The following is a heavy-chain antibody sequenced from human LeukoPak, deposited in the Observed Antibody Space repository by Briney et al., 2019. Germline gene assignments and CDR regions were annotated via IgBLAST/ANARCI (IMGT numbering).Heavy chain of an antibody. D-gene: IGHD6-13*01. V-gene: IGHV3-21*01. CDR1: GFTFSSYS. J-gene: IGHJ4*02. Sequence: PGGSLRLSCAASGFTFSSYSMNWVRQAPGKGLEWVSFISTSSSYIYYADSVKGRFTISRDNAKNSLFLQMNSLRAEDTALYYCARGSSNWYFVDYWGQGTLVTVSS. CDR2: ISTSSSYI. CDR3: ARGSSNWYFVDY.